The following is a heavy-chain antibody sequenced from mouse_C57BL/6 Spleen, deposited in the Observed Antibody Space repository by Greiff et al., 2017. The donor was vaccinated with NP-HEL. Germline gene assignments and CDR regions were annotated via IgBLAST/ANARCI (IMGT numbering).Heavy chain of an antibody. V-gene: IGHV1-82*01. D-gene: IGHD1-1*01. CDR1: GYAFSSSW. CDR3: ARGYYGSSYEDY. J-gene: IGHJ2*01. CDR2: IYPGDGDT. Sequence: VELQQSGPELVKPGASVKISCKASGYAFSSSWMNWVKQRPGKGLEWIGRIYPGDGDTNYNGKFKGKATLTADKASSTAYMQLSSLTSEDSAFYFCARGYYGSSYEDYWGQGTTLTVSS.